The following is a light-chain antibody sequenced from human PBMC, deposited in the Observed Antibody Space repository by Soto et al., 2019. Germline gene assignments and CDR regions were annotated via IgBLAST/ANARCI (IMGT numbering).Light chain of an antibody. CDR2: AAS. J-gene: IGKJ3*01. CDR3: QQYYSYPFY. CDR1: QGISSY. V-gene: IGKV1-8*01. Sequence: AIRMTQSPSSFSASTGDRVTITCRASQGISSYLAWYQQKPGKAPKLLIYAASTLQSGVPSRFSGSGSGIDFNLTISCLQSEDFATYYCQQYYSYPFYFGPGNKVDIK.